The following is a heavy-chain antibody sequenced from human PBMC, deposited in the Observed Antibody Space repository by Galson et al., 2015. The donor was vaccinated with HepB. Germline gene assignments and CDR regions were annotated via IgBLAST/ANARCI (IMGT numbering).Heavy chain of an antibody. CDR1: GFSFGDYA. Sequence: SLRLSCATSGFSFGDYAMSWVRQAPGKGLEWVGFIRSKVHGGTTEYAASVKGRFTISRDDFKSFAYLQMNSLKTEDTGVYYCTKEPSGGITIFGVVIETPNWFDSWGQGTLVAVSS. J-gene: IGHJ5*01. CDR2: IRSKVHGGTT. CDR3: TKEPSGGITIFGVVIETPNWFDS. V-gene: IGHV3-49*04. D-gene: IGHD3-3*01.